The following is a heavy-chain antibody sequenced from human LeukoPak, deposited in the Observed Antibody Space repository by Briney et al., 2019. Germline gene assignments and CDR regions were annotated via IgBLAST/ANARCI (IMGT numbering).Heavy chain of an antibody. CDR2: ISYDGSNK. CDR1: GFTFSSYG. J-gene: IGHJ4*02. V-gene: IGHV3-30*03. Sequence: SGGSLRLSCAASGFTFSSYGMHWVRQAPGKGLEWVAVISYDGSNKYYADSVKGRFTISRDNSKNTLYLQMNSLRAEDTAVYYCAGGPDYGGTPNIGYWGQGNLVTVSS. D-gene: IGHD4-23*01. CDR3: AGGPDYGGTPNIGY.